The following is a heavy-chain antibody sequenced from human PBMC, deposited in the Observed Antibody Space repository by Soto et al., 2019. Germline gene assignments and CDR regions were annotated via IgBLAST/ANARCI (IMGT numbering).Heavy chain of an antibody. CDR2: ISGSGGST. V-gene: IGHV3-23*01. CDR3: AKKDIVVVPAAIPEDTDY. Sequence: GGSLRLSXAASGFTFSSYAMSWVRQAPGKGLEWVSAISGSGGSTYYADSVKGRFTISRDNSKNTLYLQMNSLRAEDTAVYYCAKKDIVVVPAAIPEDTDYWGQGTLVTVSS. J-gene: IGHJ4*02. D-gene: IGHD2-2*02. CDR1: GFTFSSYA.